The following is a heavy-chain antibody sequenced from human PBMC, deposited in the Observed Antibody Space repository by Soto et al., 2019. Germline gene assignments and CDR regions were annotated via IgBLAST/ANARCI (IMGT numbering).Heavy chain of an antibody. CDR2: ISYDGSNK. CDR3: AKAVTTSYYGMDV. V-gene: IGHV3-30*18. Sequence: GGSLRLSCAATGFTVSSNYMSWVRQAPGKGLEWVAVISYDGSNKYYADSVKGRFTISRDNSKNTLYLQMNSLRAEDTAVYYCAKAVTTSYYGMDVWGQGTTVTVSS. J-gene: IGHJ6*02. CDR1: GFTVSSNY. D-gene: IGHD4-4*01.